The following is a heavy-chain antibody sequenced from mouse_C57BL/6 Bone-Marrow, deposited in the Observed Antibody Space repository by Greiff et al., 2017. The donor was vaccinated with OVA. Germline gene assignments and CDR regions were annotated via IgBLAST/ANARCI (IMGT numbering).Heavy chain of an antibody. D-gene: IGHD2-3*01. CDR1: GYTFTSYW. V-gene: IGHV1-5*01. CDR2: IYPGNSDT. CDR3: TREGYYLYYYAMDY. J-gene: IGHJ4*01. Sequence: EVQLQQSGTVLARPGASVKMSCKTSGYTFTSYWMHWVKQRPGQGLEWIGAIYPGNSDTSYNQKFKGKAKLTAVTSASTAYMELSSLTNEDSAVYYCTREGYYLYYYAMDYWGQGTSVTVSS.